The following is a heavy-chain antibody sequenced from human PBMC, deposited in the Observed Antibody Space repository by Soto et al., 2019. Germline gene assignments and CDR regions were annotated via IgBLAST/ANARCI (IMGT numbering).Heavy chain of an antibody. V-gene: IGHV3-23*01. CDR3: AVTPNCGRDCSAASYWYFDI. Sequence: EVQLLESGGGLVQPGGSVRLSCAASGRTFGNYAMSWVRQAPGKGLEWVSAISGDSGRTYYADSVKGRFTISRDNSKNTLYLQMNTLRAEDTAVYYCAVTPNCGRDCSAASYWYFDIWGRGTLVTVSS. J-gene: IGHJ2*01. CDR2: ISGDSGRT. D-gene: IGHD2-21*02. CDR1: GRTFGNYA.